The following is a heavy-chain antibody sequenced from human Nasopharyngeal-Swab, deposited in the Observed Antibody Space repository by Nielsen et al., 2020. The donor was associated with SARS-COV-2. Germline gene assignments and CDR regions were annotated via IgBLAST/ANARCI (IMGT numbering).Heavy chain of an antibody. CDR2: INGDGSSL. J-gene: IGHJ4*02. V-gene: IGHV3-74*01. D-gene: IGHD2/OR15-2a*01. CDR1: GFTFSNYW. Sequence: GGSLRLSCAASGFTFSNYWMHWVRQAPGKGLVWVSRINGDGSSLNYADLVKGRFTISTDNAKSTLYLEMNSRRAEDTAVYYCARGRGSSTSMIGYWGQGTLVTVSS. CDR3: ARGRGSSTSMIGY.